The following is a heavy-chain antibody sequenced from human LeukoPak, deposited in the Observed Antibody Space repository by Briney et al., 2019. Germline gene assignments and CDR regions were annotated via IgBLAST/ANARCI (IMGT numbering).Heavy chain of an antibody. CDR3: ARDDRNGYPDY. D-gene: IGHD5-24*01. V-gene: IGHV3-21*01. CDR1: GFTFSSYS. Sequence: GGSLRLSCAASGFTFSSYSMNWVRQAPGKGLEWVSSISGSSSHTYYADSVKGRFPISRDNAKNSVYLQMNSLRAEDTAVYYCARDDRNGYPDYWGQGTLVTVSS. J-gene: IGHJ4*02. CDR2: ISGSSSHT.